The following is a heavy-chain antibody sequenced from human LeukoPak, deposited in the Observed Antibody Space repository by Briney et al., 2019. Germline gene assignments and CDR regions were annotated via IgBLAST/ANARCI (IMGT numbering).Heavy chain of an antibody. CDR2: ILANGDKT. V-gene: IGHV3-23*01. CDR3: AKDEKPDGRWNIDH. J-gene: IGHJ4*02. CDR1: GFTFSGYT. D-gene: IGHD1/OR15-1a*01. Sequence: QPGGSLRLSCAASGFTFSGYTMNWVRQAPGKGLEWVSGILANGDKTYYADSVNGRFTISSDNSKNTLWLQMVSLRAEDMAVYYCAKDEKPDGRWNIDHWGQGTLVTVSS.